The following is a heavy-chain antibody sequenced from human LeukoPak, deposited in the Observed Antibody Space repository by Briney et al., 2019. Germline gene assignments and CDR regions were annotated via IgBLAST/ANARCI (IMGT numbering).Heavy chain of an antibody. CDR1: GFTFSSYG. V-gene: IGHV3-30*19. J-gene: IGHJ4*02. Sequence: GGSLRLSCAASGFTFSSYGMHWVRQAPGKGLEWVSVISYDGSNKYYADSVKGRFTISRDNSKNTLYLQMNSLRAEDTAVYYCARGLGIVVVPAGDYFDYWGQGTLVTVSS. D-gene: IGHD2-2*03. CDR2: ISYDGSNK. CDR3: ARGLGIVVVPAGDYFDY.